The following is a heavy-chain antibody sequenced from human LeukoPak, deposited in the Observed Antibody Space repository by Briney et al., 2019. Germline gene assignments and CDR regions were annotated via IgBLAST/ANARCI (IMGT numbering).Heavy chain of an antibody. CDR2: MNQDGSAK. V-gene: IGHV3-7*01. Sequence: GGSLRLSCAASGFTFSDSWMSWVRQAPGKGLEWLANMNQDGSAKGYVDSVKGRFTISRDNARNSLYLQMSSLRPEDTAVYYCATYTHWVAGDVWGQGTTVTVSS. D-gene: IGHD3-16*01. CDR3: ATYTHWVAGDV. CDR1: GFTFSDSW. J-gene: IGHJ6*02.